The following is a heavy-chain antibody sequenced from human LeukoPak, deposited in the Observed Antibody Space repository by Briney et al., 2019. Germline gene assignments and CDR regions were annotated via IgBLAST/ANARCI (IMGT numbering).Heavy chain of an antibody. D-gene: IGHD2-2*02. CDR2: ISGDGSTT. Sequence: GGSLRLSCAASGFTFSSYWMHWVRQAPGMGLVWVSRISGDGSTTSYADSVKGRFTISRDNAKNTLYLQMNSLRAEDTAVYYCARGRYCSSTSCYKAFDIWGQGTKVTVSS. CDR1: GFTFSSYW. CDR3: ARGRYCSSTSCYKAFDI. V-gene: IGHV3-74*01. J-gene: IGHJ3*02.